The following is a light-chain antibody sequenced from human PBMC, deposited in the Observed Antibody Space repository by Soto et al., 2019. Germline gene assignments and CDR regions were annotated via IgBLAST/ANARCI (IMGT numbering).Light chain of an antibody. CDR2: GNN. V-gene: IGLV1-40*01. Sequence: QSVLTQPPSVSGAPGQRVIISCTRSSSNIGAGYDVHWYQQLPGTAPKLLMYGNNNRPSRVPDRFSGSKSGTSASLAITGLQAEDEAEYYCQSYDSSLSGYVFGGGTKLTVL. J-gene: IGLJ2*01. CDR3: QSYDSSLSGYV. CDR1: SSNIGAGYD.